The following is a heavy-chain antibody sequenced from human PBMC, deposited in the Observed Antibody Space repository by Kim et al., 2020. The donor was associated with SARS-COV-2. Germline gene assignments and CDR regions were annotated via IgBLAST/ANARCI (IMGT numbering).Heavy chain of an antibody. V-gene: IGHV3-7*01. J-gene: IGHJ4*02. CDR3: ATTGACSF. CDR1: GFTFSSYW. D-gene: IGHD7-27*01. CDR2: IKQDGSDK. Sequence: GGSLRLSCAASGFTFSSYWMTWARQAPGKGLEWVASIKQDGSDKYYVDSVKGRFTISRDNAKNSLFLQMNSLRAEDTAIYYCATTGACSFWGQGALVTVS.